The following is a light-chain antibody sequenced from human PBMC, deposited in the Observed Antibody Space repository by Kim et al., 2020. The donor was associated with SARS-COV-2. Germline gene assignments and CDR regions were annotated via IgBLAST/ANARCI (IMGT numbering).Light chain of an antibody. V-gene: IGKV3-20*01. J-gene: IGKJ2*03. CDR1: QSVISNK. Sequence: PGERATLSCRASQSVISNKLAWYQQKPGQAPRLLIYDASSRATGIPDRFSGSGSGTDFTLTIIRLEPEDFAVYYCQQFGSSPLYSFGQGTKL. CDR2: DAS. CDR3: QQFGSSPLYS.